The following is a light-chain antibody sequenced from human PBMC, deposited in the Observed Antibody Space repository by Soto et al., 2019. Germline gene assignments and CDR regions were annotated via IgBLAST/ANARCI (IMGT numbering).Light chain of an antibody. J-gene: IGKJ1*01. CDR3: QQYNNWPPWT. Sequence: EMVMTQSPATLSVSPGERVTLSCRASESVHSNLAWYQQKPGQAPRLLIYGASTRATGIPARFSGSGSGTEFTLTISSLQSEDFAVYYCQQYNNWPPWTFGQGTKVEIK. CDR1: ESVHSN. V-gene: IGKV3-15*01. CDR2: GAS.